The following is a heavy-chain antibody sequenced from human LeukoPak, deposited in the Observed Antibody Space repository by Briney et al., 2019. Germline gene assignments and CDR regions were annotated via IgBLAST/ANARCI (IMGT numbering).Heavy chain of an antibody. J-gene: IGHJ4*02. CDR3: ATQNWGSRAFDY. CDR1: GFTVSSSH. Sequence: GGSLRLSCAVSGFTVSSSHMSCVRQAPGKGLEWVSVLYSGGNTFYEDSVKGRFTISRDNSKNTLYLQMNSLRAEDTAVYYCATQNWGSRAFDYWGQGTLVTVSS. D-gene: IGHD7-27*01. CDR2: LYSGGNT. V-gene: IGHV3-66*01.